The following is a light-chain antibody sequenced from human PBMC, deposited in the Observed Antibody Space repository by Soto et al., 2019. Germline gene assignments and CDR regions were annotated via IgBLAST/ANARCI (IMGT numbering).Light chain of an antibody. J-gene: IGLJ1*01. CDR1: GSDVGAYKY. CDR3: SSYGGSNIPLYV. V-gene: IGLV2-8*01. Sequence: LTQPPSASGSPGQSLTISCAGTGSDVGAYKYVSWYQQHPGKAPKLIIYEVDKRPSGVPDRFSGSKSGNTASLTVSGLQAEDEADYYCSSYGGSNIPLYVFGTGTKVTVL. CDR2: EVD.